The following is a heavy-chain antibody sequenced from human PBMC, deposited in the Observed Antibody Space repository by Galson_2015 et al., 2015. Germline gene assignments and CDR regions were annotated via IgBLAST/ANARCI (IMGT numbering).Heavy chain of an antibody. J-gene: IGHJ3*02. CDR2: ISSSSSYI. CDR3: ATTGYDFWSGYSGAFEI. D-gene: IGHD3-3*01. Sequence: SLRLSCAASGFAFSSYRMNWVRQAPGKGLEWVSSISSSSSYIYYADSVKGRFTISRDNAKNSLYLQMNSLRAEDTAVYYCATTGYDFWSGYSGAFEIWGQGTMVTVSS. CDR1: GFAFSSYR. V-gene: IGHV3-21*01.